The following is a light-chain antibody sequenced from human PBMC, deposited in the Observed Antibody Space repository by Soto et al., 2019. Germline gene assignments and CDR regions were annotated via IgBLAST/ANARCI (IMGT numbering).Light chain of an antibody. CDR2: EAS. CDR1: QSVSVY. Sequence: EIVLTQSPATLSLSPGERATLSCRASQSVSVYLAWYQQKRGQAPRLLIYEASNRATGIPARFSGSGSGTDFTRTISSLEPEDFAVYYCQQRSNGVTFGPGTKVDFK. J-gene: IGKJ3*01. V-gene: IGKV3-11*01. CDR3: QQRSNGVT.